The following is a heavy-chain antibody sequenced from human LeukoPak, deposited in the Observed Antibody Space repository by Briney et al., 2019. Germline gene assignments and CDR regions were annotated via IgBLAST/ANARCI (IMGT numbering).Heavy chain of an antibody. D-gene: IGHD2-2*01. CDR3: ARPAYLGYCSSTSRHDAFDI. J-gene: IGHJ3*02. Sequence: KRGESLKISCKGSGYGFTSYWIGWVRQMPGKGLEWMGIIYPGDSDTRYSPSFQGQVTISADKSISTAYLQWSSLKASDTAMYYCARPAYLGYCSSTSRHDAFDIWGQGTMVTVSS. CDR1: GYGFTSYW. CDR2: IYPGDSDT. V-gene: IGHV5-51*01.